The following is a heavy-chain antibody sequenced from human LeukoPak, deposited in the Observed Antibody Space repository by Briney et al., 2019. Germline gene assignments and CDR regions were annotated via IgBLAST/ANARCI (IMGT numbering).Heavy chain of an antibody. CDR3: ARDRAAAMEYYYMDV. V-gene: IGHV3-33*01. CDR1: GFTFSSYG. Sequence: PGRSLRLSCAASGFTFSSYGMHWVRQAPGKGLEWVAVIRYDGSNKNDADSVKGRFTISRDNSKNTLYLQMNSLRAEDTAVYYCARDRAAAMEYYYMDVWGKGTTVTVSS. CDR2: IRYDGSNK. J-gene: IGHJ6*03. D-gene: IGHD2-2*01.